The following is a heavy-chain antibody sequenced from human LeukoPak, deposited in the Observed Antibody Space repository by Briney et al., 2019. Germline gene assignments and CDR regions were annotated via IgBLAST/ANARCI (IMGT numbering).Heavy chain of an antibody. CDR1: GGSISSYY. D-gene: IGHD6-6*01. V-gene: IGHV4-59*01. Sequence: SETLSLTCTVSGGSISSYYWSWIRQPPGKGLEWIGYIYYSGSTNYNPSLKSRVTISVDMSKNQFSLKLSSVTAADTAVYYCARGIIGSSSPKGPDYYYYYYMDVWGKGTTVTVSS. J-gene: IGHJ6*03. CDR3: ARGIIGSSSPKGPDYYYYYYMDV. CDR2: IYYSGST.